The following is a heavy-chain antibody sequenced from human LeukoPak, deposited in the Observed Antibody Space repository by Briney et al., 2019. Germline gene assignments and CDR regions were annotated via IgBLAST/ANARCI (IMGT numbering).Heavy chain of an antibody. CDR3: ARVPEYSSGWYSPPHFDY. CDR1: GGSISIHY. J-gene: IGHJ4*02. D-gene: IGHD6-19*01. CDR2: INYSGST. Sequence: PSETLSLTCTVSGGSISIHYWSWIRQPPGKGLQWIGYINYSGSTKYNPSLESRVSISVDTSKNQFSLKLSSVTAADTAVYYRARVPEYSSGWYSPPHFDYWGQGTLVTVSS. V-gene: IGHV4-59*11.